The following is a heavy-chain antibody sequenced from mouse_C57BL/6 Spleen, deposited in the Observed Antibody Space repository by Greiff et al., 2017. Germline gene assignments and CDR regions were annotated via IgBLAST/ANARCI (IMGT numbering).Heavy chain of an antibody. Sequence: EVQRVESGGDLVKPGGSLKLSCAASGFTFSSYGMSWVRQTPDKRLEWVATISSGGSYTYYPDSVKGRFTISRDNAKNTLYLQMSSLKSEDTAMYYCARQEGSYYSNYDAMDYWGQGTSVTVSS. CDR3: ARQEGSYYSNYDAMDY. V-gene: IGHV5-6*01. CDR2: ISSGGSYT. J-gene: IGHJ4*01. CDR1: GFTFSSYG. D-gene: IGHD2-5*01.